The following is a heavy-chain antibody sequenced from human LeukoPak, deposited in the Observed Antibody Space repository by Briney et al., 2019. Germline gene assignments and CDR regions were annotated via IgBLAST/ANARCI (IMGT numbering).Heavy chain of an antibody. CDR3: ARHGSWYSEYWFDP. J-gene: IGHJ5*02. CDR1: GGSFSGYY. V-gene: IGHV4-34*01. Sequence: SETLSLTCAVYGGSFSGYYWSWIRQPPGKGLEWIGEINHSGSTNYNPSLKSRVTISVDTSKNQFSLKLSSVTAVDTAVYYCARHGSWYSEYWFDPWGQGTLVTVSS. CDR2: INHSGST. D-gene: IGHD6-13*01.